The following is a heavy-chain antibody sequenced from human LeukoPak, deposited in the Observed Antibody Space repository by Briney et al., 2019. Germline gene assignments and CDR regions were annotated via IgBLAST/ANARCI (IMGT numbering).Heavy chain of an antibody. Sequence: ASVKVSCKASGYTFTSYGISWVRQAPGQGLEWMGWISAYNGNTNYAQKLQGRVTMTTDTSTSTAYMELRSLRSDDTAVYYCARVVRQQLVNWFDPWGQGTLVTVSS. V-gene: IGHV1-18*01. J-gene: IGHJ5*02. CDR1: GYTFTSYG. CDR2: ISAYNGNT. D-gene: IGHD6-13*01. CDR3: ARVVRQQLVNWFDP.